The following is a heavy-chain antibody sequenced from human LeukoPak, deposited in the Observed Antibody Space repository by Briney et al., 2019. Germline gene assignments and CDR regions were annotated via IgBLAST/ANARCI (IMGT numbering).Heavy chain of an antibody. CDR3: ARIYYDILTGYLDY. J-gene: IGHJ4*02. V-gene: IGHV3-21*01. Sequence: GGSLRLSCAASGFTFSSYSMNWVRQAPGKGLEWVSSISSSSSYIYYADSVKGRFTISRDNAKNSLYLQMNSLRAEDTAAYYCARIYYDILTGYLDYWGQGTLVTVSS. CDR2: ISSSSSYI. CDR1: GFTFSSYS. D-gene: IGHD3-9*01.